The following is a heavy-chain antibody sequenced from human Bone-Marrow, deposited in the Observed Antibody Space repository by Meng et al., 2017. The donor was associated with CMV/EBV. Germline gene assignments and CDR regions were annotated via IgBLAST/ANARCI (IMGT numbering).Heavy chain of an antibody. D-gene: IGHD2-2*01. CDR1: GFTFSSYG. V-gene: IGHV3-7*01. Sequence: GGSLRLSFAASGFTFSSYGMHWVRQAPGKGLEWVANIKQDGSEKYYVDSVKGRFTISRDNAKNSLYLQMNSLRAEDTAVYYCARVSCSSTSCYGPLYYYYGMDVWGQGTTVTVSS. CDR3: ARVSCSSTSCYGPLYYYYGMDV. CDR2: IKQDGSEK. J-gene: IGHJ6*02.